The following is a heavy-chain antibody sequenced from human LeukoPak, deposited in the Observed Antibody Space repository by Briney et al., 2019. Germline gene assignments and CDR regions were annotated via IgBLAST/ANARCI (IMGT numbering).Heavy chain of an antibody. V-gene: IGHV4-30-4*01. J-gene: IGHJ4*02. CDR1: GGSISSGDYY. D-gene: IGHD3-10*01. CDR3: AREKPSRITMVRGVTED. CDR2: IYYSGST. Sequence: SQTLSLTCTVSGGSISSGDYYWSWIRQPPGKGLEWIGYIYYSGSTYYNPSLKSRVTISVDTSKNQFSLKLSSVTAADTAVYYCAREKPSRITMVRGVTEDWGQGTLVTVSS.